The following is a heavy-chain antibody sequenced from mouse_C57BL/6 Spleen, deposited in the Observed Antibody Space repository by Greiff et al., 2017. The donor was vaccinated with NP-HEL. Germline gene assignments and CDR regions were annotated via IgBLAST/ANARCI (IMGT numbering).Heavy chain of an antibody. CDR1: GYAFSSSW. CDR2: IYPGDGDT. J-gene: IGHJ2*01. V-gene: IGHV1-82*01. Sequence: PYLFKPGASVKISCKSSGYAFSSSWMNWVKPRPGKGLEWIGRIYPGDGDTNYNGKCKGKATLTADKASSTAYMQLSSLTSEDSAVYFCARYWDYLDYWGQGTTLTVSS. D-gene: IGHD4-1*01. CDR3: ARYWDYLDY.